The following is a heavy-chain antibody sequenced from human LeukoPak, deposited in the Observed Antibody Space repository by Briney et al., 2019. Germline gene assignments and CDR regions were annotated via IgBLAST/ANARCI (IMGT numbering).Heavy chain of an antibody. CDR1: GGSISSYY. CDR2: IYTSGST. J-gene: IGHJ6*03. Sequence: SETLSLTCTVSGGSISSYYWSWIRQPAGKGLEWIGRIYTSGSTNYNPSLKSRVTMSVDTSKNQFSPKLSSVTAADTAVYYCARDRTQLLGIYYYYYMDVWGKGTTVTVSS. CDR3: ARDRTQLLGIYYYYYMDV. V-gene: IGHV4-4*07. D-gene: IGHD2-2*01.